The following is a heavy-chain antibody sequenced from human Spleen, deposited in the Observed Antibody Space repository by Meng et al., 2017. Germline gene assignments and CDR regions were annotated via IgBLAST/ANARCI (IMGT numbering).Heavy chain of an antibody. Sequence: ESSSWRVKPSGTLSLPWSVSGGSISSYCGSWIRQPAGKGLEWIGRIYTSGSTNYNPSLKSRVTMSVDTSKNQFSLKLSSVTAADTAVYYCARGAGYSGYEALDYWGQGTLVTVSS. J-gene: IGHJ4*02. CDR3: ARGAGYSGYEALDY. CDR2: IYTSGST. D-gene: IGHD5-12*01. V-gene: IGHV4-4*07. CDR1: GGSISSYC.